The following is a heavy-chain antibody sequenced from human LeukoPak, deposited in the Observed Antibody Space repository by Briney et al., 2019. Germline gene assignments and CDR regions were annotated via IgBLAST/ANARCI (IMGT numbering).Heavy chain of an antibody. J-gene: IGHJ4*02. V-gene: IGHV1-69*05. Sequence: ASVKVSCKASGGTFSSYAISWVRQAPGQGLEWMGRIIPIFGTANYAQKFQGRVTITTDESTSTAYMELSSLRSEDTAAYYCARDHAFNYYGSGSYPRGYFDYWGQGTLVTVSS. D-gene: IGHD3-10*01. CDR2: IIPIFGTA. CDR1: GGTFSSYA. CDR3: ARDHAFNYYGSGSYPRGYFDY.